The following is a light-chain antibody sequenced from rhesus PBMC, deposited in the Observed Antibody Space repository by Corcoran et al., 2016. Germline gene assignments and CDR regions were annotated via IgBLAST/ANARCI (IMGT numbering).Light chain of an antibody. V-gene: IGKV1S12*01. CDR1: QNIYSN. Sequence: DIQMTQSPSALSASVGDRVTISCRASQNIYSNLAWYQQKPGKAPKLLIYAASRLQTGIPSRFSGRGSGTDFTLTISSLQPEDSAAYYCQHYYDNPFTFGPGSKLDIK. CDR3: QHYYDNPFT. J-gene: IGKJ3*01. CDR2: AAS.